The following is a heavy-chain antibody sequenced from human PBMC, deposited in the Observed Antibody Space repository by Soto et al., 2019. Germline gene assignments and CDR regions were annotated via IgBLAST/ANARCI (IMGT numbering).Heavy chain of an antibody. D-gene: IGHD3-16*01. CDR1: GFTFSDYY. CDR2: ISSSGSTI. Sequence: QVQLVESGGGLVKPGGSLRLSCAASGFTFSDYYMSWIRQAPGKGLEWVSYISSSGSTIYYADSVKGRFTISRDNAKNSLYLQMNSLRAEDTAVHFCARRQLTRYDYIWGNYGTPDVWGRGTTVTVSS. J-gene: IGHJ6*04. CDR3: ARRQLTRYDYIWGNYGTPDV. V-gene: IGHV3-11*01.